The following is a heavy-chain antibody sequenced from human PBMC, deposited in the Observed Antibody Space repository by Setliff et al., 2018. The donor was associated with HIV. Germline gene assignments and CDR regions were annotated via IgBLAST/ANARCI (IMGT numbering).Heavy chain of an antibody. V-gene: IGHV1-46*01. CDR1: GYTFTYYY. CDR3: ARSAFRSSAPSFDY. D-gene: IGHD6-6*01. Sequence: ASVKVSCKASGYTFTYYYLHWVRQAPGQGLEWMGIINPSGGSPTYSQKFQGRVTMTRDTSTSTVYMELSSLRSEDTAVYYCARSAFRSSAPSFDYWGQGTLVTVSS. CDR2: INPSGGSP. J-gene: IGHJ4*02.